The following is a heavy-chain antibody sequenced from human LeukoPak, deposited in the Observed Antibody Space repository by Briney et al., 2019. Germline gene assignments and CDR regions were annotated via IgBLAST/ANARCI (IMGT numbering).Heavy chain of an antibody. CDR1: GGSFSGYY. CDR2: INHSGTT. D-gene: IGHD1-26*01. CDR3: ARGGSVHYFDY. V-gene: IGHV4-34*01. Sequence: SETLSLTCAAYGGSFSGYYWSWICQPPGKGLEWIGEINHSGTTNYNPSLKSRVTMSVDTSKNQFSLKLSSVTAADTAVYYCARGGSVHYFDYWGQGTLVTVSS. J-gene: IGHJ4*02.